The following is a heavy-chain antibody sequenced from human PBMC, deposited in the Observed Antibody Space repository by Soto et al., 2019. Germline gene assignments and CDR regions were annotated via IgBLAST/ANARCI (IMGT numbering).Heavy chain of an antibody. J-gene: IGHJ6*02. CDR2: IYYSGST. CDR1: VGSISSGDYY. Sequence: SETLALTCTFSVGSISSGDYYWSWIRQPPGKGLEWIGYIYYSGSTYYNPSLKSRVTISVDTSKNQFSLKLSSVTAADTAVYYCARDERIQVRFLEWSPTTYYYYGMDVWGQGTTVTVSS. V-gene: IGHV4-30-4*01. D-gene: IGHD3-3*01. CDR3: ARDERIQVRFLEWSPTTYYYYGMDV.